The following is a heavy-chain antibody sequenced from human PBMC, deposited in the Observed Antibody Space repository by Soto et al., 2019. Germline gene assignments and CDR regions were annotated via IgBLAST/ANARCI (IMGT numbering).Heavy chain of an antibody. Sequence: QITLKESGPTLVKPTQTLTLTCTFSGFSLSTSGVGVGWIRQPPGKALEWLALIYWDDDKRYSPSLKSRLTITKDTSKNQVVLTMTNMDPVDTATYYCAHSRCGGDCLQSYSSHYYYGMDVWCQGTTVTVSS. D-gene: IGHD2-21*02. V-gene: IGHV2-5*02. CDR3: AHSRCGGDCLQSYSSHYYYGMDV. J-gene: IGHJ6*02. CDR2: IYWDDDK. CDR1: GFSLSTSGVG.